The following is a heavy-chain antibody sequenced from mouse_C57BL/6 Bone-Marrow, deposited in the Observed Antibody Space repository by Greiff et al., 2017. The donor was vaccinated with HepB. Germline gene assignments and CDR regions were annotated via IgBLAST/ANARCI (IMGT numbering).Heavy chain of an antibody. CDR1: GFTFSDYY. CDR3: AREWFYWYFDV. J-gene: IGHJ1*03. CDR2: INYDGSST. V-gene: IGHV5-16*01. D-gene: IGHD2-2*01. Sequence: EVMLVESEGGLVQPGSSMKLSCTASGFTFSDYYMAWVRQVPEKGLEWVANINYDGSSTYYLDSLKSRFIISRDNAKNILDLQMSSLKSEDTATYYCAREWFYWYFDVWGTGTTVTVSS.